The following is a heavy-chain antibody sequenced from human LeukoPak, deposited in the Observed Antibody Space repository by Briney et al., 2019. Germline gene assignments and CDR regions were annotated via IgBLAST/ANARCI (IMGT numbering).Heavy chain of an antibody. J-gene: IGHJ4*02. CDR3: AKAGDWLPFDY. V-gene: IGHV4-34*01. D-gene: IGHD3-9*01. CDR1: GESFSGYY. CDR2: INHSGST. Sequence: SETLSLTCAVYGESFSGYYWSWIRQPPGKGLEWIGEINHSGSTNYNPSLKSRVTISVDTSKNQFSLKLSSVTAADTAVYYCAKAGDWLPFDYWGQGTLVTVSS.